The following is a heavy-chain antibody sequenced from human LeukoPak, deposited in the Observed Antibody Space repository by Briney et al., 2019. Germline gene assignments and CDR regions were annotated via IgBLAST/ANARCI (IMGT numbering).Heavy chain of an antibody. J-gene: IGHJ4*02. V-gene: IGHV1-2*02. CDR3: ARSYCGGDCLIDY. D-gene: IGHD2-21*02. Sequence: ASVKVSCKASGYRFTGYYMHWVRQAPGQGLEWMGWINPDSGGTNYAQKFQGRVTMTRDTSISTAYMELSRLRSDDTAVYYCARSYCGGDCLIDYWGQGTLVTVSS. CDR1: GYRFTGYY. CDR2: INPDSGGT.